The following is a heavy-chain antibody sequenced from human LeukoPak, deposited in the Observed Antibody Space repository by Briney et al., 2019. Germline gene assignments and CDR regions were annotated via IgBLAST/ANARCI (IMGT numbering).Heavy chain of an antibody. CDR1: GFTVSSNY. D-gene: IGHD4-17*01. Sequence: GGSLRLSCAASGFTVSSNYMSWVRQAPGKGLEWVSVIYSGGSTYYADSVKGRFTISRDNSKNTLYLQMNSLRAEDTAVYYCARAPYGDYGDAYFDYWGQGTLVTVSS. CDR2: IYSGGST. J-gene: IGHJ4*02. CDR3: ARAPYGDYGDAYFDY. V-gene: IGHV3-53*01.